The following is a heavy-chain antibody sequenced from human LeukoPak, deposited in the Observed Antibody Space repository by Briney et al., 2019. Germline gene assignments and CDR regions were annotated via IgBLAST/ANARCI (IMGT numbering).Heavy chain of an antibody. V-gene: IGHV3-11*06. D-gene: IGHD1-1*01. Sequence: GGSLRLSCAASGFTFDDYGMSWVRQAPGKGLEWVSYISSSSSYTKYADSVKGRFTISRDNAKNSLYLQVNSLRAEDTAVYYCARGTGTTAYFDYWGQGTLVTVSS. CDR2: ISSSSSYT. CDR3: ARGTGTTAYFDY. CDR1: GFTFDDYG. J-gene: IGHJ4*02.